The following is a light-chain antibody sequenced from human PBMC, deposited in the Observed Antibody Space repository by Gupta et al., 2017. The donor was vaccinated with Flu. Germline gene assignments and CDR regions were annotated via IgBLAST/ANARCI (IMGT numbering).Light chain of an antibody. CDR3: QQHNCSPCT. CDR2: AAS. CDR1: QDIGND. Sequence: IQLTQSPSSLSASVGDRVTITCRASQDIGNDLGWYQQQPGKAPKLLIYAASSLQRGVPSRCSGSGSGTEFTLTISSLQSDDVAIYYCQQHNCSPCTFGQGTKVEIK. J-gene: IGKJ1*01. V-gene: IGKV1-17*01.